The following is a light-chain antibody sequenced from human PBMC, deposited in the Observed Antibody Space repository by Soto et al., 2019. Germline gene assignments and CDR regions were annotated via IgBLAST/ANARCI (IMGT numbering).Light chain of an antibody. V-gene: IGKV3-20*01. CDR1: QSFGSSN. J-gene: IGKJ4*01. CDR3: QQYCGSPLS. CDR2: GAS. Sequence: EIVLTQSPGTLSLSPGERATLSCRASQSFGSSNVARYQQKSGQAPRLLMYGASSRATGIPDRFSVSGSWTDFNLTISRLEPDDFAVDYCQQYCGSPLSFGGGTKVEIK.